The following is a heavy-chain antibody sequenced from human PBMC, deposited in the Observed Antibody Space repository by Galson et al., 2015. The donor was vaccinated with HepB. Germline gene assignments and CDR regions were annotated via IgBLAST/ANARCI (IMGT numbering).Heavy chain of an antibody. CDR1: GYTFTSYY. D-gene: IGHD3-10*01. CDR3: AREKTSYHGSGSYPIDY. V-gene: IGHV1-46*01. CDR2: INPSGGST. Sequence: SVKVSCKASGYTFTSYYMHWVRQAPGQGLEWMGIINPSGGSTSYAQKFQGRVTMTRDTSTSTVYMELSSLRSEDTAVYYCAREKTSYHGSGSYPIDYWGQGTLVTVSS. J-gene: IGHJ4*02.